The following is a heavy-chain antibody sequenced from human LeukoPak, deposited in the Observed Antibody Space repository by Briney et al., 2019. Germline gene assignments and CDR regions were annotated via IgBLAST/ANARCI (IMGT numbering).Heavy chain of an antibody. CDR2: ISGSGGST. D-gene: IGHD1-26*01. CDR3: AKFQGATTSNYYGMDV. J-gene: IGHJ6*02. Sequence: GGSLRLSCAASGFTFSSYAMGWVRQAPGKGLEWVSAISGSGGSTYYADSVKGRFTISRDNSKNTLYLQMNSLRAEDTAVYYCAKFQGATTSNYYGMDVWGQGTTVTVSS. CDR1: GFTFSSYA. V-gene: IGHV3-23*01.